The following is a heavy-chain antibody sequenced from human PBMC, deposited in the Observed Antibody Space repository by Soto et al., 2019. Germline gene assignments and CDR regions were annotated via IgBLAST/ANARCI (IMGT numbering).Heavy chain of an antibody. CDR2: ISNTGSNK. Sequence: GGSLRLSCAASGFAFSAINMNWVRQAPGKGLEWASFISNTGSNKYYADSVKGRFTISRDNARSSLYLQMNGLRDEDTAIYYCATDFIRGQGTLVTVSS. J-gene: IGHJ4*02. V-gene: IGHV3-48*02. CDR1: GFAFSAIN. CDR3: ATDFI.